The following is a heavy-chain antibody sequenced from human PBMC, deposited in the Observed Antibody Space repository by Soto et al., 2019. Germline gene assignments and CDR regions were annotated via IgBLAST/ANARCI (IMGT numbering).Heavy chain of an antibody. Sequence: SETLSLTCAVYGGSFSGYYWSWIRQPPGKGLEWIGEINHSGSTNYNPSLKGRVTISVDTSKNQFSLKLSSVTAADTAVYYCARGQRTTVTTRDYYYYMDVWGKGTTVTVSS. V-gene: IGHV4-34*01. CDR1: GGSFSGYY. D-gene: IGHD4-17*01. J-gene: IGHJ6*03. CDR2: INHSGST. CDR3: ARGQRTTVTTRDYYYYMDV.